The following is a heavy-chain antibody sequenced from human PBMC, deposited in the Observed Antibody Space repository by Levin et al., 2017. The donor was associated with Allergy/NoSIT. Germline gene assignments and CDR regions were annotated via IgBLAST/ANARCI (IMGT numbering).Heavy chain of an antibody. CDR3: ARAGYSYGYLLDY. CDR2: INHSGST. D-gene: IGHD5-18*01. Sequence: SETLSLTCAVYGGSFSGYYWSWIRQPPGKGLEWIGEINHSGSTNYNPSLKSRVTISVDTSKNQFSLKLSSVTAADTAVYYCARAGYSYGYLLDYWGQGTLVTVSS. J-gene: IGHJ4*02. CDR1: GGSFSGYY. V-gene: IGHV4-34*01.